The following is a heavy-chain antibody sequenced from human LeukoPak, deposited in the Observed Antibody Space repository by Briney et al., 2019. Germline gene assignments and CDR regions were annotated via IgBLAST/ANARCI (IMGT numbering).Heavy chain of an antibody. CDR2: IYYSGST. CDR1: GGSISSYY. J-gene: IGHJ3*02. D-gene: IGHD6-13*01. CDR3: ARLMRGSSSWYRDDAFDI. Sequence: SETLSLTCTVSGGSISSYYWSWIRQPPGKGLEWIGYIYYSGSTNYNPSLKSRVTISVDTSKNQFSLKLSSATAADTAVYYCARLMRGSSSWYRDDAFDIWGQGTMVTVSS. V-gene: IGHV4-59*08.